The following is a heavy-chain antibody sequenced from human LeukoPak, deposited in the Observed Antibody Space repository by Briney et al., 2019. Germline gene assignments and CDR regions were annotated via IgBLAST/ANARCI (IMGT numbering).Heavy chain of an antibody. Sequence: ASVKVSCKTSGYTFTGYYMHWVRQAPGQGLEWMGWINPNTGGTNYAQNFQGRVTMTSDTSISTAYMELSSLRSDDTAMYYCARAPMIVVVFPPRLGFWGQGTLVTVSS. D-gene: IGHD3-22*01. CDR2: INPNTGGT. CDR1: GYTFTGYY. V-gene: IGHV1-2*02. J-gene: IGHJ4*02. CDR3: ARAPMIVVVFPPRLGF.